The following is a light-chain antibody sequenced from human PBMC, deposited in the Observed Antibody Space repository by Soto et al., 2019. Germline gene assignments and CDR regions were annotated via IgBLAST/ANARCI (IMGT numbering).Light chain of an antibody. J-gene: IGKJ1*01. V-gene: IGKV1-5*03. CDR1: QTISRW. CDR2: KAY. CDR3: QCYNSSSEA. Sequence: DIQMTQDPSTMYRSIGVSVTITYRASQTISRWLAWYQQNPGKAPKLLIYKAYTLKSGGPARFSGSGSETELTLSISSLQPDDFATYSCQCYNSSSEAFGQGTKLEL.